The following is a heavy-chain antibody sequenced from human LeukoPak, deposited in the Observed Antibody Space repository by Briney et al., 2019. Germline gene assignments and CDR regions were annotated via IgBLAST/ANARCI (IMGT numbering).Heavy chain of an antibody. J-gene: IGHJ4*02. CDR1: GFSFSSNC. CDR3: ANGGSCDSSRFFYFDV. D-gene: IGHD3-22*01. Sequence: GGSLRLSCAVSGFSFSSNCMSWVRQAPGKGLEWVSGISGSGDNTYYADSVKGRFTISRDNSKNTLYVQVNSLGTEDTAAYYCANGGSCDSSRFFYFDVWGQGPLVTVSS. V-gene: IGHV3-23*01. CDR2: ISGSGDNT.